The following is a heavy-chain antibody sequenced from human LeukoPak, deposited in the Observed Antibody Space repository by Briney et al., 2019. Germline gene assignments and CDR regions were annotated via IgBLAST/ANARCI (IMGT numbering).Heavy chain of an antibody. D-gene: IGHD3-3*01. CDR3: ARAEADVWSGLIDY. J-gene: IGHJ4*02. CDR2: ISAYNGNT. Sequence: ASVKVSCKASGYTFTSYGITWVRQAPGQGLEWMGWISAYNGNTNSAQKLQGRVTMTTDTSTSTAYMELRSLRSDDTAVYYCARAEADVWSGLIDYWGQGTLVTVSS. V-gene: IGHV1-18*01. CDR1: GYTFTSYG.